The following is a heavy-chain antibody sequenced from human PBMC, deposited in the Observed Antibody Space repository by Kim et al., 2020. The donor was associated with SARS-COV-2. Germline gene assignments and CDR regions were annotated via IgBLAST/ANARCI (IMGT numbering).Heavy chain of an antibody. CDR2: IWYDGSNK. J-gene: IGHJ6*03. Sequence: GGSLRLSCAASGFTFSSYGMHWVRQAPGKGLEWVAVIWYDGSNKYYADSVKGRFTISRDNSKNTLYLQMNSLRAEDTAVYYCARDRYCSSTSCFIARYMDVWGKGPTVTVSS. CDR1: GFTFSSYG. CDR3: ARDRYCSSTSCFIARYMDV. D-gene: IGHD2-2*01. V-gene: IGHV3-33*01.